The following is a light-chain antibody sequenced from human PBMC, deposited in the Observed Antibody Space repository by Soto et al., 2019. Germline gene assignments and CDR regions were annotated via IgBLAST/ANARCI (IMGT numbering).Light chain of an antibody. Sequence: DIQMTQSPSSLSASVVDRVTITCRASQNINSYLNWYQQKPGKAPKLLIYAASNLQSGVPSRFSGSVSGTDFTLTISSLQPEDFATYFCQQSYSTPQTFGQGTKVDIK. CDR1: QNINSY. CDR2: AAS. J-gene: IGKJ1*01. CDR3: QQSYSTPQT. V-gene: IGKV1-39*01.